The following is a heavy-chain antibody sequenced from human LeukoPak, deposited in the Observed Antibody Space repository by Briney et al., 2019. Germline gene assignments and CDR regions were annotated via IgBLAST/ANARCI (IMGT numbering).Heavy chain of an antibody. CDR2: IYYSGST. D-gene: IGHD2-8*02. CDR3: AGHHPRNTVDF. J-gene: IGHJ4*02. Sequence: SSETLSLTCTVSGGSISSYYWSWIRQPPGKGLEWIGYIYYSGSTNYNPSLKSRVTISLDTSKNQFSLKLSSVTAADTAVYYCAGHHPRNTVDFWGQGTLVTVSS. V-gene: IGHV4-59*08. CDR1: GGSISSYY.